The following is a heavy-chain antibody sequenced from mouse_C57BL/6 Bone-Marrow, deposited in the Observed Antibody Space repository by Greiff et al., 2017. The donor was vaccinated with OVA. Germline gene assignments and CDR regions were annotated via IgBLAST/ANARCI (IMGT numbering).Heavy chain of an antibody. CDR2: IHPNSGST. CDR3: ARGITTVVAYYYAMYY. Sequence: QVQLQQPGAELVKPGASVKLSCKASGYTFTSYWMHWVKQRPGQGLEWIGMIHPNSGSTNYNEKFKSKATLTVDKSSSTAYMQLSSLTSEDSAVYYCARGITTVVAYYYAMYYWGKGTSVTVSS. J-gene: IGHJ4*01. V-gene: IGHV1-64*01. CDR1: GYTFTSYW. D-gene: IGHD1-1*01.